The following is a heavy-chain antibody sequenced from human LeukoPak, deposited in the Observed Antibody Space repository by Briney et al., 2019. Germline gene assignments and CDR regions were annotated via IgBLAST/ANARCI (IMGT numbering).Heavy chain of an antibody. CDR3: ARGLKYSGTYGWFDP. CDR2: IYSSGSI. CDR1: DGSISSYH. Sequence: SETLSLTCTVSDGSISSYHWSWIRQSAGKGLEWIGRIYSSGSINYNPSLKSRVTMSVDTSKNQFSLKLSSVTAADTAVYYCARGLKYSGTYGWFDPWGQGTPVTVSS. D-gene: IGHD4-17*01. J-gene: IGHJ5*02. V-gene: IGHV4-4*07.